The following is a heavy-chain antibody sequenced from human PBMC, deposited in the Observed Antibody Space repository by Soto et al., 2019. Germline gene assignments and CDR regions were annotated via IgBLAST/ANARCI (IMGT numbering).Heavy chain of an antibody. CDR2: ISWDGGST. J-gene: IGHJ3*02. Sequence: CAEGGSRFHGYRLNLVQKTPGKGLEWVSLISWDGGSTYYADSVKGRFTISRDNSKNSLYLQMNSLRTEDTALYYCAKDLHPQYSYGYPDALDIWVQVTMFT. CDR3: AKDLHPQYSYGYPDALDI. CDR1: GSRFHGYR. V-gene: IGHV3-43*01. D-gene: IGHD5-18*01.